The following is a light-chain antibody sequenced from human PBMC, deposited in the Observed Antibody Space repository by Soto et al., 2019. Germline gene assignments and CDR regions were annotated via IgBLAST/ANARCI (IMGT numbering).Light chain of an antibody. CDR1: QSVSSSY. J-gene: IGKJ1*01. CDR2: GAS. CDR3: QQYGSSPQWT. Sequence: EIVLTQSPGTLSLSPGERATLSCRASQSVSSSYLAWYQQKTGQAPRLLIYGASSRATGIPDRFSGSGSGTDLALTISRREPEDFAVYYCQQYGSSPQWTFGQGTKVEIK. V-gene: IGKV3-20*01.